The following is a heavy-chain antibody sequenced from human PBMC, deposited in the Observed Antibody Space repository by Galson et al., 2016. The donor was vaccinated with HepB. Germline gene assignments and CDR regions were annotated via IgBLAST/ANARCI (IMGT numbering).Heavy chain of an antibody. Sequence: SLRLSCAASGFTFSSYSMNWVRQAPGKGLEWVSSISSSSSYIYYADSVKGRFTISRDNAKNSLYLQMNSLRAEDTAVYYCARGKIVVVPAAMGYYYYGMDVWGQGTTVTVSS. CDR1: GFTFSSYS. CDR3: ARGKIVVVPAAMGYYYYGMDV. V-gene: IGHV3-21*01. J-gene: IGHJ6*02. D-gene: IGHD2-2*01. CDR2: ISSSSSYI.